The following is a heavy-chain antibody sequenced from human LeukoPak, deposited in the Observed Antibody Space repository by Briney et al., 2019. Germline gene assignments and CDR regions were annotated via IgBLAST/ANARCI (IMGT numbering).Heavy chain of an antibody. D-gene: IGHD3-3*01. V-gene: IGHV5-51*01. CDR1: GYSFTSYW. CDR3: ARHDLYYDFWSGYPTHSFDY. Sequence: GESLKISCKGSGYSFTSYWIGWVRPMPGKGLGWMGIIYPGDSDTRYSPSFQGQVTISADKSISTAYLQWSSLKASDTAMYYCARHDLYYDFWSGYPTHSFDYWGQGTLVTVSS. CDR2: IYPGDSDT. J-gene: IGHJ4*02.